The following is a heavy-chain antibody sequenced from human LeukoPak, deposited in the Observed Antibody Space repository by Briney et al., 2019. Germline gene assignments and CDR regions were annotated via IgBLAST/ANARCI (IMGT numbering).Heavy chain of an antibody. D-gene: IGHD5-12*01. Sequence: SQTLSLTCTVSGGSISSGSYYWSWIRQPAGKGLEWIGRIYTSGSTNYNPSLQSRVTISVDTSKNQFSLKLSSVTAADTAVYYCARGGYIERVFDYWGQGTLVTVSS. CDR2: IYTSGST. CDR1: GGSISSGSYY. J-gene: IGHJ4*02. V-gene: IGHV4-61*02. CDR3: ARGGYIERVFDY.